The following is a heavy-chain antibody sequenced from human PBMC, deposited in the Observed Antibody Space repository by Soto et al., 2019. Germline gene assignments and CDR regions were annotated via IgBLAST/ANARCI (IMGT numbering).Heavy chain of an antibody. CDR1: GVVLGSDAYY. V-gene: IGHV4-61*02. D-gene: IGHD3-22*01. Sequence: ASETLSLTCTVSGVVLGSDAYYWSWIRQAAGKRLECIGRVFSSGTTNYNPSLKSRVTMSVDTSKNQLSLKLTSVTAADTAVYYCARVGDSGYYWYFDYWGQGALVTVSS. CDR3: ARVGDSGYYWYFDY. J-gene: IGHJ4*02. CDR2: VFSSGTT.